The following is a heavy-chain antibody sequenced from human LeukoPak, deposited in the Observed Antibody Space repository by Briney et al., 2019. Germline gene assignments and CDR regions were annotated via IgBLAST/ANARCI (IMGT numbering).Heavy chain of an antibody. V-gene: IGHV4-59*01. D-gene: IGHD2-15*01. Sequence: SETLSLTCTVSGGSISSYYWSWIRQPPGKGLEWIGYIYYSGSTNYNPSLKSRVTISVDTSKNQFSLKLSSVTAADTAVYYCARGPNGWWLRDGYYYYMDVWSKGTTVTVSS. J-gene: IGHJ6*03. CDR3: ARGPNGWWLRDGYYYYMDV. CDR2: IYYSGST. CDR1: GGSISSYY.